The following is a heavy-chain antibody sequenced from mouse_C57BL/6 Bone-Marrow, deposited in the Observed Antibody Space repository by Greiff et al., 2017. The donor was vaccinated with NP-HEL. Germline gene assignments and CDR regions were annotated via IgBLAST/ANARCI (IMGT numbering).Heavy chain of an antibody. V-gene: IGHV1-61*01. CDR3: ARGRLPRYFDV. J-gene: IGHJ1*03. D-gene: IGHD3-2*02. Sequence: QVQLQQPGAELVRPGSSVKLSCKASGYTFTSYWMDWVKQRPGQGLEWIGNIYPSDSETHYNQKFKDKATLTVDKSSSTAYMQLSSLTSEDSAVYYCARGRLPRYFDVWGTGTTVTVSS. CDR2: IYPSDSET. CDR1: GYTFTSYW.